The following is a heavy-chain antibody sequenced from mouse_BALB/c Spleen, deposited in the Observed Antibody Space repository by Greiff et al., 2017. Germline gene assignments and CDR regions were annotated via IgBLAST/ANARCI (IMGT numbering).Heavy chain of an antibody. J-gene: IGHJ4*01. D-gene: IGHD1-1*01. CDR2: IDTSDSYT. CDR1: GYTFTDYW. CDR3: ASLITTVVAPYAMDY. V-gene: IGHV1-69*01. Sequence: VQLQQSGAELVMPGASVKMSCKASGYTFTDYWMHWVKQRPGQGLEWIGAIDTSDSYTSYNQKFKGKATLTVDESSSTAYMQLSSLTSEDSAVYYCASLITTVVAPYAMDYWGQGTSVTVSS.